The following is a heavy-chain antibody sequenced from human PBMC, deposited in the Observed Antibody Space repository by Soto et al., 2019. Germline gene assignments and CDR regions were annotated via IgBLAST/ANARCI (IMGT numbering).Heavy chain of an antibody. CDR2: IIPILGIA. CDR3: ATRIVGATIYNDY. Sequence: QVQLVQSGAEVKKPGSSVKVSCKASGGTFSSYTISWVRQAPGQGLEWMGRIIPILGIANYAQKFQGRVTXTXDXXTSTAYMELSSLRSEDTAVYYCATRIVGATIYNDYWGQGTLVTVSS. D-gene: IGHD1-26*01. CDR1: GGTFSSYT. V-gene: IGHV1-69*02. J-gene: IGHJ4*02.